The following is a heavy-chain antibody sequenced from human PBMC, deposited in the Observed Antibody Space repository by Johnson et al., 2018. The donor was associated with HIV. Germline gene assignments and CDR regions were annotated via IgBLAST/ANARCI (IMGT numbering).Heavy chain of an antibody. J-gene: IGHJ3*02. D-gene: IGHD3-16*01. Sequence: VQLVESGGGLVKPGGSLRLSCAASGFTFSNAWLSWVRQAPGKGLEWVGRLTSNTDGGPTDYAAPVKGRFTISRDDSKNSLYLQMNSLKTEDTAVYYCARDVGGAFDIWGQGTMVTVSS. CDR2: LTSNTDGGPT. V-gene: IGHV3-15*01. CDR3: ARDVGGAFDI. CDR1: GFTFSNAW.